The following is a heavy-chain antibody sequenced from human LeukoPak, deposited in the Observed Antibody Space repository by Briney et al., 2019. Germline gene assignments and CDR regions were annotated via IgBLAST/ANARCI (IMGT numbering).Heavy chain of an antibody. D-gene: IGHD6-19*01. CDR1: GFTFSDYS. J-gene: IGHJ4*02. CDR3: VRDLGYSSVWSPTHGGD. CDR2: IGYGPSNV. Sequence: GGSLRLSCVASGFTFSDYSMNWVRQAPGKGLEWVSYIGYGPSNVYYADSVKGRFTVSRDNAKNSLYLQMNSLRAEDTAVYFCVRDLGYSSVWSPTHGGDWGQGTRVIVSS. V-gene: IGHV3-48*01.